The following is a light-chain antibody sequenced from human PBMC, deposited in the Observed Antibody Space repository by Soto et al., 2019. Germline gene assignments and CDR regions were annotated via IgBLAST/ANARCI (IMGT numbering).Light chain of an antibody. V-gene: IGLV1-40*01. CDR2: GNS. J-gene: IGLJ3*02. CDR1: SSNIGAGYD. Sequence: QPVLTQPPSVSGAPGQRVTISCTGSSSNIGAGYDVHWYQQLPGTAPKLLIYGNSNRPSGVPDRFSGSKSGTSASLAITGLRAEDEADYYCQSSDSSLSGWVFGGGTKLTVL. CDR3: QSSDSSLSGWV.